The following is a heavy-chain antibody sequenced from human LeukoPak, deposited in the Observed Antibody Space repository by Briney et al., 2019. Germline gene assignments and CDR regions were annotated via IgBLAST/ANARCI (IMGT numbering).Heavy chain of an antibody. CDR1: GASISGYY. J-gene: IGHJ5*02. D-gene: IGHD3-10*01. CDR2: IYYSGST. CDR3: ATRGSGSPFDP. Sequence: PSETLSLTCTVSGASISGYYWSWIRQPPGKGLEWIGYIYYSGSTNYNPSLKSRVTISLDRSKNQFSLKLGSVTAADTAVYYCATRGSGSPFDPWGQGTLVTVSS. V-gene: IGHV4-59*01.